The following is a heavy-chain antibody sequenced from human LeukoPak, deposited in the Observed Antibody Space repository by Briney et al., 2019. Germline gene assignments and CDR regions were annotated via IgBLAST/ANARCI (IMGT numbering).Heavy chain of an antibody. D-gene: IGHD3-22*01. CDR2: IYYSGST. J-gene: IGHJ4*02. CDR3: ARASQYDSSGYYEGGPQYYFDY. V-gene: IGHV4-59*01. CDR1: GGSISSYY. Sequence: SETLSLTCTVSGGSISSYYWSWLRQPPGKGLEWIGYIYYSGSTNYNPSLKSRVTISVDTSKNQFSLKLSSVTAADTAVYYCARASQYDSSGYYEGGPQYYFDYWGQGTLVTVSS.